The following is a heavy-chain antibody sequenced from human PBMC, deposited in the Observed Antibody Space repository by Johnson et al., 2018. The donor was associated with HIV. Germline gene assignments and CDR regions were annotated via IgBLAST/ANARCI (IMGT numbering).Heavy chain of an antibody. CDR3: ARNPLFSAFDI. J-gene: IGHJ3*02. D-gene: IGHD3-10*02. CDR1: GFTFSSYA. CDR2: ISYDASKK. Sequence: QVQLVESGGGVVQPGRSLRLSCAASGFTFSSYAMHWVRQAPGRGLEWVAVISYDASKKYYADSVKGRLTISRDNAKNSLYLQMNSLRAEDTAVYYCARNPLFSAFDIWGQGTMVTVSS. V-gene: IGHV3-30*04.